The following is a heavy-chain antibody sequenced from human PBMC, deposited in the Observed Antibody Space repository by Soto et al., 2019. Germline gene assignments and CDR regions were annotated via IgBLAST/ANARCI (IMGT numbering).Heavy chain of an antibody. J-gene: IGHJ4*02. CDR2: ISYDGSNK. D-gene: IGHD3-10*01. CDR3: ARARRITMVRGVLGY. CDR1: GFTFSSYA. Sequence: QVQLVESGGGVVQPGRSLRLSCAASGFTFSSYAMHWVRQAPGKGLEWVAVISYDGSNKYYADSVKGRFTISRDNSKNTLYLQMNSLRAEDTAVYYCARARRITMVRGVLGYWGQVTLVTVSS. V-gene: IGHV3-30-3*01.